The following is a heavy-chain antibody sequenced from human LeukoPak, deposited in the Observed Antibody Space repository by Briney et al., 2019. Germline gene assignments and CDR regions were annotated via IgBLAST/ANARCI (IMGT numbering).Heavy chain of an antibody. Sequence: SVKVSCKASGFTFTSSAMQWVRQARGQRLEWIGWIVVGSGNTNYAQKFQERVTITRDMSTSTAYMELSSLRSEDTAVYYCAAARRNYYGSGSYPPEFDYWGQGTLVTVSS. CDR3: AAARRNYYGSGSYPPEFDY. CDR1: GFTFTSSA. D-gene: IGHD3-10*01. V-gene: IGHV1-58*02. J-gene: IGHJ4*02. CDR2: IVVGSGNT.